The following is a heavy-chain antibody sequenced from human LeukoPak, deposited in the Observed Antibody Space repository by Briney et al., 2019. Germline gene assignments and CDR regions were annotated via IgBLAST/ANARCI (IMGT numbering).Heavy chain of an antibody. Sequence: GGSLRLSCAASGFTFSSYSMNWVRQAPGKGLEWVSSISSSSSYIYYADSVKGRFTISRDNAKNSLYLQMNSLRAEDTAVYYCAKPAVIIAAAGPSYWGQGTLVTVSS. D-gene: IGHD6-13*01. V-gene: IGHV3-21*04. J-gene: IGHJ4*02. CDR1: GFTFSSYS. CDR2: ISSSSSYI. CDR3: AKPAVIIAAAGPSY.